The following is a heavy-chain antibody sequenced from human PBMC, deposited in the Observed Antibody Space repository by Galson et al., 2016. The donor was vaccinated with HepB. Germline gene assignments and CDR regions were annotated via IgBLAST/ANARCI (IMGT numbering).Heavy chain of an antibody. CDR3: ARVGYCSSPSCYWYHYYYMDV. V-gene: IGHV4-31*03. CDR2: IYYSGTT. J-gene: IGHJ6*03. Sequence: TLSLTCNVSGVSISRGGYYWSWIRQHPGKGLEWIGYIYYSGTTYYNPSLKSRVIISQDMSENQFSLELRFVTAADTAVYYCARVGYCSSPSCYWYHYYYMDVWGKGTTVTVSS. D-gene: IGHD2-2*01. CDR1: GVSISRGGYY.